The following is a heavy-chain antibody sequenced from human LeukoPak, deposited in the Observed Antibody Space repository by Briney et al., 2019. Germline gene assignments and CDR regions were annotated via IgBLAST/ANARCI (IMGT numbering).Heavy chain of an antibody. CDR3: AGLMGPRNQFDF. D-gene: IGHD1-14*01. V-gene: IGHV3-30*03. CDR1: GLTFSNYV. Sequence: PGRSLRLSCAASGLTFSNYVMNWVRQAPGKGLEWMAVISSDGSDKYYGDSVRGRFTISRDNPKNTLYLQMNSLTTEDTAVYYCAGLMGPRNQFDFWGQGTLVTVSS. J-gene: IGHJ4*02. CDR2: ISSDGSDK.